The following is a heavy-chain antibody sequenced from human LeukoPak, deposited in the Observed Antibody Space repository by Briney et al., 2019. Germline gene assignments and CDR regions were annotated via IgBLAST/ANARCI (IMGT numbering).Heavy chain of an antibody. J-gene: IGHJ5*02. CDR2: INPSGGST. D-gene: IGHD2-8*01. V-gene: IGHV1-46*01. CDR3: AYRKVYAKTNWFDP. CDR1: GYTFTSYY. Sequence: ASVKVSCKASGYTFTSYYIHWVRQAPGQGLEWMGIINPSGGSTRYTQRFQGRVTLTRDTSTSTVYMELSSLRSEDTAVYYCAYRKVYAKTNWFDPWGQGTLVTVSS.